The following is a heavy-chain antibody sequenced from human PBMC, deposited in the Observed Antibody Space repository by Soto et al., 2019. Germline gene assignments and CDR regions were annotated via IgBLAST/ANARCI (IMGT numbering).Heavy chain of an antibody. V-gene: IGHV1-18*01. Sequence: QVQLVQSGAEVKKPGASVKVSCKASGYTFTSYGISWVRQAPGQGLEWMGWISAYNGNTNYAQKLQGRVTMTTDTSTSTAYMELRSLRSDDTAVYYCAGLDDYSSNYYYYYMDVWGKGNTVTVSS. CDR3: AGLDDYSSNYYYYYMDV. CDR1: GYTFTSYG. J-gene: IGHJ6*03. CDR2: ISAYNGNT. D-gene: IGHD4-4*01.